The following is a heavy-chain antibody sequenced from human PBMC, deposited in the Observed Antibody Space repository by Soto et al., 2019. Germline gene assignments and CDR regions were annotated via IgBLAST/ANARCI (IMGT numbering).Heavy chain of an antibody. V-gene: IGHV5-10-1*01. CDR3: ARHKEPAAPTLDVDTAMVATYYYYGMDV. D-gene: IGHD5-18*01. CDR1: GYSFTSYW. Sequence: GESLKISCKGSGYSFTSYWISWVRQMPGKGLEWMGRIDPSDSYTNYSPSFQGHITISADKSISTAYLRWSSLKASDTAMYYCARHKEPAAPTLDVDTAMVATYYYYGMDVWGQGTTVTVSS. J-gene: IGHJ6*02. CDR2: IDPSDSYT.